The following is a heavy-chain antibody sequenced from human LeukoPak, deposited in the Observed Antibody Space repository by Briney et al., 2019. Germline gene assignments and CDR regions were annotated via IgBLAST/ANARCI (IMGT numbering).Heavy chain of an antibody. CDR1: SGSLSNYY. J-gene: IGHJ6*02. Sequence: SETLSLTCAVYSGSLSNYYWSWIRQSPDKGLVWIGEINHNGGTNYNPSLKSLVTISVDTSKNQVSLKLGSVTAADTAVYYCVRSYNYGPLLWGQGTTVTVSS. CDR2: INHNGGT. V-gene: IGHV4-34*01. D-gene: IGHD5-18*01. CDR3: VRSYNYGPLL.